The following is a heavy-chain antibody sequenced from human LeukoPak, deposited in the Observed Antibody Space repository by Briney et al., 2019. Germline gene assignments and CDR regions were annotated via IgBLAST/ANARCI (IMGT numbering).Heavy chain of an antibody. Sequence: ASVKVSCTASGYTSTGYYMHWVRQAPGQGLEWIGWINPKSGGTNYAQKFQGRGTITRDTSISTAYMELSRLRSDATAVYYCARDSRGWYYFDYWGQGTLVTVSS. J-gene: IGHJ4*02. CDR2: INPKSGGT. CDR3: ARDSRGWYYFDY. V-gene: IGHV1-2*02. D-gene: IGHD6-19*01. CDR1: GYTSTGYY.